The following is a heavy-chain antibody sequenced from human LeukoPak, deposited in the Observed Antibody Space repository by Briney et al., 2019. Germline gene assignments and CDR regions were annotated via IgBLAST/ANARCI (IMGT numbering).Heavy chain of an antibody. CDR3: ARDGSSSSGPDY. CDR1: GYAFTGYY. Sequence: GASVKVSCKASGYAFTGYYMHWVRQAPGQGREWMGWINPNSGGTNYAQKIQGRATMTRDTSISTAYMELSRLRSDDTAVYYCARDGSSSSGPDYWGQGTLVTVSS. CDR2: INPNSGGT. J-gene: IGHJ4*02. D-gene: IGHD6-6*01. V-gene: IGHV1-2*02.